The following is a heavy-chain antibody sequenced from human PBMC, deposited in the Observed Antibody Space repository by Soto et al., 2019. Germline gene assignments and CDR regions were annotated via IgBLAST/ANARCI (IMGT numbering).Heavy chain of an antibody. CDR1: GFTFSSYG. CDR2: IWYDGSNK. CDR3: ARGASSYGSGSLGGLFDY. Sequence: GGSLRLSCAASGFTFSSYGMHWVRQAPGKGLEWVAVIWYDGSNKYYADSVKGRFTISRDNSKNTLYLQMNSLRAEDTAVYYCARGASSYGSGSLGGLFDYWGQGTLVTVSS. J-gene: IGHJ4*02. V-gene: IGHV3-33*01. D-gene: IGHD3-10*01.